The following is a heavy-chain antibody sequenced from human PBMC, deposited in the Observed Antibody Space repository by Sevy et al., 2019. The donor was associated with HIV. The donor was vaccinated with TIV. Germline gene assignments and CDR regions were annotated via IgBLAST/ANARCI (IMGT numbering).Heavy chain of an antibody. Sequence: GGSLRLSCAASGFSFSTYWMTWVRQDPGKGLEWVATMNQDGTERDYVDSVKGRFTISRDNTKTSLFLQMNSLSAEDTGVYYCVREGLGGFSYSLDCWGQGTLVTVSS. CDR3: VREGLGGFSYSLDC. CDR1: GFSFSTYW. J-gene: IGHJ4*02. D-gene: IGHD3-16*01. CDR2: MNQDGTER. V-gene: IGHV3-7*01.